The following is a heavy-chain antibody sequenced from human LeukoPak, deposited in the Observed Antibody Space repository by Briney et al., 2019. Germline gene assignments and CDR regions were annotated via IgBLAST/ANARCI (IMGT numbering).Heavy chain of an antibody. J-gene: IGHJ6*03. CDR3: ARGRSGYPTVGYYYYYMDV. Sequence: GASVKVSCKASGYTFTGYYMHWVRQATGQGLEWMGWISVYNGNTNYAQKLQGRVTMTTDTSTSTAYMELRSLRSDDTAVYYCARGRSGYPTVGYYYYYMDVWGKGTTVTISS. D-gene: IGHD5-12*01. V-gene: IGHV1-18*04. CDR1: GYTFTGYY. CDR2: ISVYNGNT.